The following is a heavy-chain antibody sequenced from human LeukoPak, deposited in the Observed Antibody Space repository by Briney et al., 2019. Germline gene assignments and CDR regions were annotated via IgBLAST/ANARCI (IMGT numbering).Heavy chain of an antibody. CDR1: GFTFSSYA. V-gene: IGHV3-30-3*01. CDR3: AREVWGQVYFDY. Sequence: GRSLRLSCAASGFTFSSYAMHWVRQAPGKGLEWVAVISYDGSNKYYADSVKGRFTISRDNSKNTLYLQMNSLSAEDTAVYYCAREVWGQVYFDYWGQGTLVTVSS. CDR2: ISYDGSNK. D-gene: IGHD7-27*01. J-gene: IGHJ4*02.